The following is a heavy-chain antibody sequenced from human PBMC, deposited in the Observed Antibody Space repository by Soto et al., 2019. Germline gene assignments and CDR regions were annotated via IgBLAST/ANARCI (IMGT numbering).Heavy chain of an antibody. Sequence: SETLPLTCGVYGGSFSGCDWSLIRQPPGKGLEWIGEINHSGSTNYNPSLKSRVTISVDTSKNQFSLKLSSVTAADTAVYYCARGKLELRHDYYYYYMYFWSKGTTVTVSS. CDR1: GGSFSGCD. CDR3: ARGKLELRHDYYYYYMYF. CDR2: INHSGST. J-gene: IGHJ6*03. V-gene: IGHV4-34*01. D-gene: IGHD1-7*01.